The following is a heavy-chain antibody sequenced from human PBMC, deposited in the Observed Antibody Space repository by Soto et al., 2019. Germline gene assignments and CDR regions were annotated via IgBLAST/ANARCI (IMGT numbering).Heavy chain of an antibody. CDR2: ISCCGGTA. V-gene: IGHV3-23*01. CDR1: GFNFNKYA. CDR3: AKADGQQWLLPHLEN. D-gene: IGHD6-19*01. J-gene: IGHJ4*02. Sequence: EVQLLESGGGLVRPGASLRLSCAASGFNFNKYAMSWVRQAPGEGLEWVSGISCCGGTASYAGSVKGRFTIARDDAKNTLYLDMNSLRVEDTAEYYCAKADGQQWLLPHLENWGRGTLVTVS.